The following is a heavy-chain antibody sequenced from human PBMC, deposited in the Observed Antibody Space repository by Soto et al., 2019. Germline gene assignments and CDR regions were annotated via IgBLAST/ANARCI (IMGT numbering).Heavy chain of an antibody. J-gene: IGHJ5*02. CDR2: IIPIFGTA. V-gene: IGHV1-69*01. Sequence: QVQLVQSGAEVKKPGSSVKVSCKASGGTFSSYAISWVRQAPGQGLEWMGGIIPIFGTANYAQKFQGRVTITADESTSTAYMELCSLRSDDTPVYYCARDLSRAYYSSGYYSNWFDPWGQGTLVTVSS. CDR1: GGTFSSYA. D-gene: IGHD3-22*01. CDR3: ARDLSRAYYSSGYYSNWFDP.